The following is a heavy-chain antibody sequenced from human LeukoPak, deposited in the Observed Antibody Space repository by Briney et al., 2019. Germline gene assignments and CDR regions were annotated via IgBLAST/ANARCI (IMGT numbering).Heavy chain of an antibody. V-gene: IGHV4-39*01. D-gene: IGHD5-24*01. Sequence: SETLSLTCTVSGGSISSSIYYWGWIRQPPGKGLEWIGSIYYSGSTYYNSSLGSRVTISVDTSKNQFSLKMDSVTAADTAVYYCARIRDGYNPPDYWGQGTLVTVSS. CDR2: IYYSGST. J-gene: IGHJ4*02. CDR3: ARIRDGYNPPDY. CDR1: GGSISSSIYY.